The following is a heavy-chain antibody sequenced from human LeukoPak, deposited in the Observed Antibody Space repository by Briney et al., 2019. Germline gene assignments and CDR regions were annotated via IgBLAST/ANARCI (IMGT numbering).Heavy chain of an antibody. J-gene: IGHJ6*02. CDR2: INPSGGST. CDR1: GYTFTSYY. CDR3: ASSYCSSTSCHDYYYYGMDV. Sequence: ASVKVSCKASGYTFTSYYMHWVRQAPGQGLEWMGIINPSGGSTSYAQKFQGRVTMTRDTSTSTVYTELSSLRSEDTAVYYCASSYCSSTSCHDYYYYGMDVWGQGTTVTVSS. D-gene: IGHD2-2*01. V-gene: IGHV1-46*01.